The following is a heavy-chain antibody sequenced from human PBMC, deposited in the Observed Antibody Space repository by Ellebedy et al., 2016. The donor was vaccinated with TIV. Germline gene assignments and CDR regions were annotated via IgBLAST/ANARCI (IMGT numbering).Heavy chain of an antibody. D-gene: IGHD1-1*01. CDR1: GFTVSSNY. J-gene: IGHJ4*02. CDR2: IYSSGGT. Sequence: GESLKISCAASGFTVSSNYMSWVRQAPGRGLEWVSTIYSSGGTYYAGSVKGRFTISRDNSKNMLYLQMNSLRAEDTAVYYCAGRAYNWNDGSLFDYWGQGTLVTVSS. V-gene: IGHV3-53*01. CDR3: AGRAYNWNDGSLFDY.